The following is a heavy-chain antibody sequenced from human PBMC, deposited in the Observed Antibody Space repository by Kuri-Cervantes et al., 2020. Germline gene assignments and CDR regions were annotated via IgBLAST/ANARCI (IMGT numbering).Heavy chain of an antibody. D-gene: IGHD3-10*01. V-gene: IGHV4-59*01. Sequence: ESLKISCTVSGGSISSYYWSWIRQPPGKGLEWIGYIYYSGSTNYNPSLKSRVTISVDTSKNQFPLKLSSVTAADTAVYYCASITPPIPMDDAFDIWGQGTMVTVSS. CDR1: GGSISSYY. J-gene: IGHJ3*02. CDR3: ASITPPIPMDDAFDI. CDR2: IYYSGST.